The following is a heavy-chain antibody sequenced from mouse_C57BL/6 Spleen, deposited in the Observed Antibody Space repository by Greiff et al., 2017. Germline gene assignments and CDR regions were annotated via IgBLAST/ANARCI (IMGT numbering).Heavy chain of an antibody. CDR2: ISYDGSN. CDR1: GYSITSGYY. J-gene: IGHJ1*03. V-gene: IGHV3-6*01. Sequence: DVKLQESGPGLVKPSQSLSLTCSVTGYSITSGYYWNWIRQFPGNKLEWMGYISYDGSNNYNPSLKNRISITRDTSKNQFFLKLNSVTTEDTATYYCARDRHFDVWGTGTTVTVSS. CDR3: ARDRHFDV.